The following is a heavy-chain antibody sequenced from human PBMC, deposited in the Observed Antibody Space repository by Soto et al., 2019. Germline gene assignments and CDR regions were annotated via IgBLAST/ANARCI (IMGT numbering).Heavy chain of an antibody. CDR1: GGSISSGGYS. J-gene: IGHJ4*02. CDR3: ARVSQWLFFFDY. Sequence: SETLSLTCAVSGGSISSGGYSWSWIRQPPGKGLEWIGYIYHSGSTYYNRSLKSRVTISVDRSKDQFSLKLSAVTAADTAVYYCARVSQWLFFFDYWGQGTMVTVPS. V-gene: IGHV4-30-2*01. D-gene: IGHD3-22*01. CDR2: IYHSGST.